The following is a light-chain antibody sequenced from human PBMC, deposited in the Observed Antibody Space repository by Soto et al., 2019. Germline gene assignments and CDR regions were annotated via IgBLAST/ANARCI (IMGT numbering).Light chain of an antibody. CDR3: STWDDSLRGLV. CDR1: SSNIGGNS. CDR2: SNH. V-gene: IGLV1-44*01. J-gene: IGLJ2*01. Sequence: QAVVTQPPSASGPPGQGISISCSGSSSNIGGNSVSWYRQVPGTAPKLLIFSNHQRPSGVPDRFSGSKSGTSASLAISGLQSEDEADYYCSTWDDSLRGLVFGGGTKLTVL.